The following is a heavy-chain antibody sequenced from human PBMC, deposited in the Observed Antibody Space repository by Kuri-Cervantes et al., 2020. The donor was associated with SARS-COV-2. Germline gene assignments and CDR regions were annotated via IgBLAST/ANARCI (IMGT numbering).Heavy chain of an antibody. CDR3: ATAGTTAMALFDY. CDR1: GYTFTDYY. J-gene: IGHJ4*02. Sequence: ASVKVSCKASGYTFTDYYMHWVRQAPGQGLEWMGWINPNSGGTNYAQKFQGRVTMTRDTSISTAYMELSRLRSDDTAVYYCATAGTTAMALFDYWGQGTLVTVSS. D-gene: IGHD5-18*01. V-gene: IGHV1-2*02. CDR2: INPNSGGT.